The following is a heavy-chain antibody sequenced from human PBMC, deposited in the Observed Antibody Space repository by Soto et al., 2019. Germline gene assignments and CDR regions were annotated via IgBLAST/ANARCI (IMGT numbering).Heavy chain of an antibody. V-gene: IGHV3-23*01. D-gene: IGHD1-26*01. CDR3: AKTSKTQWELADY. J-gene: IGHJ4*02. Sequence: ELQLLDSGGGLVQPGGSLRLSCAASGFAFSGYAMSWVRQAPGKGLEWVSAISGGGGSTYYADSVKGRFTISRDNSKNTLYLQMNSLRAEDTAVYYCAKTSKTQWELADYWGQGTLVTVSS. CDR1: GFAFSGYA. CDR2: ISGGGGST.